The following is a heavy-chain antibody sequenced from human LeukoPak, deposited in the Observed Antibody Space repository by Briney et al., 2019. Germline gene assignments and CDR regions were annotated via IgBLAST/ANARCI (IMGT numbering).Heavy chain of an antibody. CDR2: INPNSGGT. CDR3: AGTEGYSGSHIDY. D-gene: IGHD1-26*01. V-gene: IGHV1-2*02. CDR1: GYTFTGYY. J-gene: IGHJ4*02. Sequence: ASVKVSCKASGYTFTGYYMHWVRQAPGQGLEWMGWINPNSGGTNYAQKFQGRVTMTRDTSISTAYMELSRLRSDDTAVYYCAGTEGYSGSHIDYWGQGTLVTVSS.